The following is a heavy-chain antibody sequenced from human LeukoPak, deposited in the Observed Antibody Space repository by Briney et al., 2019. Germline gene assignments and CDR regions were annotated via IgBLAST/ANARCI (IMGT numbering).Heavy chain of an antibody. V-gene: IGHV3-53*01. D-gene: IGHD6-13*01. Sequence: RSGGSLRLSCVVSGFIVSGDYMSWVRQAPGKGLEWVSVMYSGGATYYADSVKGRFTISRDNSKNTLYLQLNSLRAEDTAVYYCAKRGYSSSWLDYWGQGTLVTVSS. CDR3: AKRGYSSSWLDY. CDR2: MYSGGAT. CDR1: GFIVSGDY. J-gene: IGHJ4*02.